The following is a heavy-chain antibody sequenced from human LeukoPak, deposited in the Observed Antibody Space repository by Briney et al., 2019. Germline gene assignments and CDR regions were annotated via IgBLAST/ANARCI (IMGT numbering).Heavy chain of an antibody. CDR2: INQDGSEK. D-gene: IGHD5-24*01. Sequence: GGSLRLSCAASGFTFSNYWMSWVRQAPGKGLEWVANINQDGSEKYYVDSVKGRFTISRDNAKNALYLQMNSLRAEVTAVYYWAARRDGYNFWGQGTLVTVSS. CDR3: AARRDGYNF. J-gene: IGHJ4*02. CDR1: GFTFSNYW. V-gene: IGHV3-7*01.